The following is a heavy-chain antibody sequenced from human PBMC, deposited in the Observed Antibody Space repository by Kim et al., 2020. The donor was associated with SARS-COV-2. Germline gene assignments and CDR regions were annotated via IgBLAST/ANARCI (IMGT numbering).Heavy chain of an antibody. Sequence: GGSLRLSCAASGFTFSSYEMNWVRQAPGKGLEWVSYISSSGSTIYYADSVKGRFTISRDNAKNSLYLQMNSLRAEDTAVYYCASPGYSYGWVYFDYWGQGTLVTVSS. J-gene: IGHJ4*02. V-gene: IGHV3-48*03. CDR2: ISSSGSTI. D-gene: IGHD5-18*01. CDR1: GFTFSSYE. CDR3: ASPGYSYGWVYFDY.